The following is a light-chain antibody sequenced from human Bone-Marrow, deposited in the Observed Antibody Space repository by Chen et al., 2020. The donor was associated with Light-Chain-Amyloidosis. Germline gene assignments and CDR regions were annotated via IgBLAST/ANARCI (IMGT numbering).Light chain of an antibody. V-gene: IGLV3-25*03. J-gene: IGLJ2*01. CDR1: DLPTKY. Sequence: SHELTQPPSVSVSPGPTARLTCSGDDLPTKYAYWYQQKPGHAPVLVIHRDTERPSGISERFSGSSSGTTATLTISGVQAEDEADYHCQSADSSGTYEVIFGGGTKLTVL. CDR2: RDT. CDR3: QSADSSGTYEVI.